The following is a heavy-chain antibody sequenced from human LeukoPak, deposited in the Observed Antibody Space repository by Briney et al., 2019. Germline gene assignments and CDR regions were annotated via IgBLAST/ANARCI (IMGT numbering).Heavy chain of an antibody. D-gene: IGHD2-15*01. CDR3: TQQLGYRSGGTCYFTY. V-gene: IGHV3-23*01. CDR2: ISNSGGDT. Sequence: PGGSLRLSCAASGFTFNNAWMNWVRQAPGKGLEWVAAISNSGGDTFYSDSGKGRFTIARDNSKNTLYLQMNSLRVDDTAVYYCTQQLGYRSGGTCYFTYWGQVTLVTVSS. CDR1: GFTFNNAW. J-gene: IGHJ1*01.